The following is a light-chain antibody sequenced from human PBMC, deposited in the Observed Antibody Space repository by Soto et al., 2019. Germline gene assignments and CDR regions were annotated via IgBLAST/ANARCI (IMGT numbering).Light chain of an antibody. J-gene: IGKJ4*01. Sequence: DIQMTQSPSTLSGSVGDRVTITCRASQTISSWLAWYQQKPGKAPKLLIYKASTLKSGVPSRFSGSGSGTEFTLTINSLQSEDFAVYYCQRYNNWPLTFGGGTKV. CDR2: KAS. CDR3: QRYNNWPLT. CDR1: QTISSW. V-gene: IGKV1-5*03.